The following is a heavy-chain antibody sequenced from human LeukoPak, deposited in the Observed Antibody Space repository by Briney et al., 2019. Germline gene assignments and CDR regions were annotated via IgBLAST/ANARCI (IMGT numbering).Heavy chain of an antibody. D-gene: IGHD5-24*01. CDR3: AKEDGYNFDY. CDR2: ISYDGSNK. V-gene: IGHV3-30*01. Sequence: GGSLRLSCAASGFTFSSYAMHWVRQAPGKGLERVAVISYDGSNKYYADPVKGRFTISRDNSKNTLYLQMNSLRAEDTAVYYCAKEDGYNFDYWGQGTLVTVSS. CDR1: GFTFSSYA. J-gene: IGHJ4*02.